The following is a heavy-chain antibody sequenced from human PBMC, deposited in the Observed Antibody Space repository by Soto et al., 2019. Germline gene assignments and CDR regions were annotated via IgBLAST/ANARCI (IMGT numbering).Heavy chain of an antibody. CDR2: IYYSGST. Sequence: SETLSLTCAVYGGSFSGYYWSWIRQPPGKGLEWIGYIYYSGSTYYNPSLKSRVTISVDTSKNQFSLKLSSVTAADTAVYYCATIKLGSNRLDYWGQGTLVTVSS. V-gene: IGHV4-30-4*08. J-gene: IGHJ4*02. CDR3: ATIKLGSNRLDY. D-gene: IGHD3-10*01. CDR1: GGSFSGYY.